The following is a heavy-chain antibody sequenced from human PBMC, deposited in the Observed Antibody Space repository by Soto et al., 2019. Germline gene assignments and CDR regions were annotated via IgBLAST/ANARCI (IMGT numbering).Heavy chain of an antibody. J-gene: IGHJ4*02. CDR1: GGSFSGYY. V-gene: IGHV4-34*01. CDR3: ARGERPLRYFDWSYRDPYFDY. CDR2: INHSGST. D-gene: IGHD3-9*01. Sequence: DTLSLTTAVYGGSFSGYYWSWFRQHPGKXLEWIGEINHSGSTNYNPSLKSRVTISVDTSKNQFSLKLSSVTAADTAVYYCARGERPLRYFDWSYRDPYFDYWGQGTLVTVSS.